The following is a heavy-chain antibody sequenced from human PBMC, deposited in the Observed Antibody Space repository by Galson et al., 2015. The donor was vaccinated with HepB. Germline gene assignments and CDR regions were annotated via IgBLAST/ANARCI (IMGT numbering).Heavy chain of an antibody. CDR2: ISSSSSYI. CDR1: GFTFSSYS. CDR3: ARGPSVVVPAAINWFDP. D-gene: IGHD2-2*01. V-gene: IGHV3-21*01. Sequence: SLRLSCAASGFTFSSYSMNWVRQAPGKGLEWVSSISSSSSYIYYADSVKGRFTISRDNAKNSLYPQMNSLRAEDTAVYYCARGPSVVVPAAINWFDPWGQGTLVTVSS. J-gene: IGHJ5*02.